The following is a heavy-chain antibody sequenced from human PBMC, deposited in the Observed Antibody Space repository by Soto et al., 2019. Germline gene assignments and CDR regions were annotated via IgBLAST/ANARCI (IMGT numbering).Heavy chain of an antibody. J-gene: IGHJ4*02. CDR1: GFTFSSYA. Sequence: EVQLLESGGGLVQPGGSLRLSCAASGFTFSSYAMSWVRQAPGKGLEWVSAISGSGGSTYYADSVKGRFTISRDNSKNTLYLQMNSLRAEDTAVYYCAKFPHLLVVVVAATFDYWGQGTLVTVSS. V-gene: IGHV3-23*01. CDR3: AKFPHLLVVVVAATFDY. CDR2: ISGSGGST. D-gene: IGHD2-15*01.